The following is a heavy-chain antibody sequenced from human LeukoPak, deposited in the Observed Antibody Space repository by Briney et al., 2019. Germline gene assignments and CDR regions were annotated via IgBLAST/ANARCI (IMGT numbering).Heavy chain of an antibody. CDR1: GGSISSGDYY. CDR2: IYYSGST. Sequence: SQTLSLTCTVSGGSISSGDYYWSWIRQPPGKGLEWIGYIYYSGSTYYNPSLKSRVTISVDTSKNQFSLKLSSVTAADTAVYYCAGPVVPAAEDAFDIWGQGTMVTVSS. CDR3: AGPVVPAAEDAFDI. V-gene: IGHV4-30-4*08. D-gene: IGHD2-2*01. J-gene: IGHJ3*02.